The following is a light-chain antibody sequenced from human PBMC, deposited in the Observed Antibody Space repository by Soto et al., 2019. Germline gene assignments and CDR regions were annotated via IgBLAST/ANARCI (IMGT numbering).Light chain of an antibody. CDR2: SAS. CDR3: QQTFSNLLS. J-gene: IGKJ4*01. Sequence: IQLTQSPSSLSASVGDRVTIACRASESISDYLNWYQHKPGEAPQVLVYSASTLRGGVPSRFSGTGSGTEFTLTISSLQPEDVATYYCQQTFSNLLSFGGGTKVEIK. CDR1: ESISDY. V-gene: IGKV1-39*01.